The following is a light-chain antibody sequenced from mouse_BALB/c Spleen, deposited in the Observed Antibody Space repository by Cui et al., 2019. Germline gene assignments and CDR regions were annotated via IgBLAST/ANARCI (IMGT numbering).Light chain of an antibody. J-gene: IGKJ1*01. Sequence: QIVLTQSPALMSASPGEKVTMTCSASSSVSYMYWYQQKPRSSPKPWIYLTSNLASGVPGRFSGSGSGTSYSLTISSMEAEDAATYYCQQWSSNPWTFGGGTKLEIK. CDR1: SSVSY. CDR2: LTS. CDR3: QQWSSNPWT. V-gene: IGKV4-68*01.